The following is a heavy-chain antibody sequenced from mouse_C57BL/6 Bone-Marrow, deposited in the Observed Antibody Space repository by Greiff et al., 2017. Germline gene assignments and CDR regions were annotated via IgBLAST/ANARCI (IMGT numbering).Heavy chain of an antibody. J-gene: IGHJ3*01. CDR2: INPNYGTT. V-gene: IGHV1-39*01. CDR1: GYSFTDYN. CDR3: ASHYDYDGVAY. Sequence: EVQGVESGPELVKPGASVTISCKASGYSFTDYNMNWVKQSNGKSLEWIGVINPNYGTTSYNQKFKGKATLTVDQSSSTAYMQLNSLTSEDSAVYYCASHYDYDGVAYWGQGTLVTVSA. D-gene: IGHD2-4*01.